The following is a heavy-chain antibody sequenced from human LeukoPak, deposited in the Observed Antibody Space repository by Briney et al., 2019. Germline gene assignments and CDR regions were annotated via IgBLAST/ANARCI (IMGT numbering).Heavy chain of an antibody. J-gene: IGHJ4*02. CDR3: ARGPHTLRSRHFDY. D-gene: IGHD2-2*01. Sequence: TSETLSLTCAVYGGSFSGYYWNWIRQPPGKGLEWIGEINHSGSTNYNPSLKSRVTISVDTSKNQFSLNLSSVTAADTAVYYCARGPHTLRSRHFDYWGQGTLVTVSS. CDR2: INHSGST. V-gene: IGHV4-34*01. CDR1: GGSFSGYY.